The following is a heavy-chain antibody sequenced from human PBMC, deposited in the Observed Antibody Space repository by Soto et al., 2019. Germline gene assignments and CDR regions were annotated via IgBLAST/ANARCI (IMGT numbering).Heavy chain of an antibody. CDR3: ARDGRDSSSWYGGANWFDP. J-gene: IGHJ5*02. CDR1: GGSISSYY. CDR2: IYYSGST. V-gene: IGHV4-59*01. D-gene: IGHD6-13*01. Sequence: TSETLSLTCTFSGGSISSYYWSWIRQPPGKGLEWIGYIYYSGSTNYNPSLKSRVTISVDTSKNQFSLKLSSVTAADTAVYYCARDGRDSSSWYGGANWFDPWGQGTLVTVSS.